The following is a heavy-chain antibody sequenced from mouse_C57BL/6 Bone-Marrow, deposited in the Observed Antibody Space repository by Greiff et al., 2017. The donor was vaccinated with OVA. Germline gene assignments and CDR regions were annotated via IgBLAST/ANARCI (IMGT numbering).Heavy chain of an antibody. Sequence: QVQLQQPGAELVMPGASVKLSCKASGYTFTSYWMHWVKQRPGQGLEWIGEIDPSDSYTNYNQKFKGKSTLTVDKSSSTAYMQLSSLTSEDSAVYYCARRVVAKDYFDYWAKAPLSQSPQ. CDR3: ARRVVAKDYFDY. V-gene: IGHV1-69*01. CDR1: GYTFTSYW. D-gene: IGHD1-1*01. CDR2: IDPSDSYT. J-gene: IGHJ2*01.